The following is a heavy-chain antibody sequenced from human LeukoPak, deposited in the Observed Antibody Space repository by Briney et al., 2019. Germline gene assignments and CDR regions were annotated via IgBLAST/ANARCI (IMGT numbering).Heavy chain of an antibody. V-gene: IGHV4-38-2*02. J-gene: IGHJ4*02. CDR3: ARHFLGEFEYYFDY. Sequence: SETLSLTCTVSGYSISTAYYWGWIRQPPGKGLEWIGSIYHSGSTYYNPSLKSRVTISVDTSKNQFSLKLSSVTAADTAVYYCARHFLGEFEYYFDYWGQGTLVTVSS. D-gene: IGHD3-10*01. CDR1: GYSISTAYY. CDR2: IYHSGST.